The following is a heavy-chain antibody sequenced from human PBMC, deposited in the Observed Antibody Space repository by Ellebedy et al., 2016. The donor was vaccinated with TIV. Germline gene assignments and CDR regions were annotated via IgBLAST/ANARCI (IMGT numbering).Heavy chain of an antibody. CDR1: GFTFSSYG. CDR2: IKQDGSEK. D-gene: IGHD6-19*01. CDR3: ASGITLAGTGGY. V-gene: IGHV3-7*01. Sequence: GESLKISCAASGFTFSSYGMHWVRQAPGKGLEWVANIKQDGSEKYYVDSVKGRFTISRDNAKNSLSLQMISLRAEDTAVYYCASGITLAGTGGYWGQGTLVTVSS. J-gene: IGHJ4*02.